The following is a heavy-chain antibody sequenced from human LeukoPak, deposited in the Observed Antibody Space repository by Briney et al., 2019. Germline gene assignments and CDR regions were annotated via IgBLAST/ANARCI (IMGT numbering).Heavy chain of an antibody. D-gene: IGHD3-3*01. J-gene: IGHJ4*02. CDR3: ARETALRFLEWLFNGGYFDY. Sequence: SETLSLTCAVYGGSFSGYYWSWIRQPPGKGLEWIGEINHSGSTNYNPSLKSRVTISVDTSKNQFSLKLNSVTAADTAVYYCARETALRFLEWLFNGGYFDYWGQGTLVTVSS. CDR1: GGSFSGYY. CDR2: INHSGST. V-gene: IGHV4-34*01.